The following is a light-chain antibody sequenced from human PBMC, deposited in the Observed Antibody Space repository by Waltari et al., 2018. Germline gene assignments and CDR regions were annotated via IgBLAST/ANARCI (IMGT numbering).Light chain of an antibody. CDR1: SLRSYY. J-gene: IGLJ2*01. Sequence: DPAVSVALGQTVRITCQGDSLRSYYASWYQQKPGQAPVLVIYGKNNRPSGIPDRFSGSSSGNTASLTITGAQAEDEADYYCNSRDSSGNVVFGGGTKLTVL. V-gene: IGLV3-19*01. CDR2: GKN. CDR3: NSRDSSGNVV.